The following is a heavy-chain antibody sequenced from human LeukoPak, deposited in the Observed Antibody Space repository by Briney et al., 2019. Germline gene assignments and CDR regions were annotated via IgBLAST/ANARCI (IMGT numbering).Heavy chain of an antibody. CDR3: ARDRLTTVTTFHFDY. D-gene: IGHD4-17*01. CDR1: GFTFSTYA. Sequence: GRSLRLSCAASGFTFSTYAMHWVRQAPGKGLEWVAVIWSDSTNKYYADSVRGRFTISRDNSKSTLYLQMSSLRVEDTAMYYCARDRLTTVTTFHFDYWGQGTLVTVSS. J-gene: IGHJ4*02. V-gene: IGHV3-33*01. CDR2: IWSDSTNK.